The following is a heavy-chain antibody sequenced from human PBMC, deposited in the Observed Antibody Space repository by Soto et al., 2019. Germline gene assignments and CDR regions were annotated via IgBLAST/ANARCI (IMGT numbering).Heavy chain of an antibody. J-gene: IGHJ6*02. CDR1: GFTVSSNS. CDR2: IYSGGST. CDR3: ARDEIAAAGTYYYGMDV. Sequence: EVQLVESGGGLVQPGGSLRLSCAASGFTVSSNSMSWVRQAPGKGLEWVSVIYSGGSTYYADSVKGRFTISRDNSXNXXYPQMNSLRAEDTAVYYCARDEIAAAGTYYYGMDVWGQGTTVTDSS. V-gene: IGHV3-66*01. D-gene: IGHD6-13*01.